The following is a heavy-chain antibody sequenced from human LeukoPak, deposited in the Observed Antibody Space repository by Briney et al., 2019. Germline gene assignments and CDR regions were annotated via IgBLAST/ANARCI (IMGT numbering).Heavy chain of an antibody. Sequence: SETLSLTCTVSGGSISCYYWSWIRQPPGKGLEWIGSIYYSGNTYYNPSLKSRVTISVDTSKNQFSLKLTSVTVADTAVYYCARDLRDYGGNSAPWGQGTLVTVSS. CDR1: GGSISCYY. V-gene: IGHV4-59*12. CDR2: IYYSGNT. CDR3: ARDLRDYGGNSAP. J-gene: IGHJ4*02. D-gene: IGHD4-23*01.